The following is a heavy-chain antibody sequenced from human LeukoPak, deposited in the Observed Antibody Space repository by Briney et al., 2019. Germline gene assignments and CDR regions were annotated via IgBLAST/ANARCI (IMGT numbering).Heavy chain of an antibody. V-gene: IGHV3-23*01. CDR1: GITLSNYG. J-gene: IGHJ4*02. CDR2: ISDRGSRT. CDR3: AKRGVVIRVILVGFHKEAYYFDS. Sequence: GGSLRLSCAVSGITLSNYGMSWVRQAPGKGLEWVAGISDRGSRTNYADSVKGRFTISTDHPKNTLYLQMNSLRAEDTAVYFCAKRGVVIRVILVGFHKEAYYFDSWGQGAPVTVSS. D-gene: IGHD3-22*01.